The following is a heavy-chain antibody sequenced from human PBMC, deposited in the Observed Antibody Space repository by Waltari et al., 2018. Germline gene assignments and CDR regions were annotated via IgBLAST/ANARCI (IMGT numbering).Heavy chain of an antibody. J-gene: IGHJ3*02. CDR2: INHSGST. CDR1: GGSFSGYY. D-gene: IGHD6-13*01. Sequence: QVQLQQWGAGLLKPSETLSLTCAVYGGSFSGYYWSWIRQPPGKGLEWIGEINHSGSTNYNPSLKSRVTISVDTSKNQFSLKLSSVTAADTAVYYCARGQGQQLVQGAFDIWGQGTMVTVSS. V-gene: IGHV4-34*01. CDR3: ARGQGQQLVQGAFDI.